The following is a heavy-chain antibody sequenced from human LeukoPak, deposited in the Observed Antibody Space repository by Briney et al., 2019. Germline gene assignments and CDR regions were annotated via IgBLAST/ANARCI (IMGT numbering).Heavy chain of an antibody. D-gene: IGHD3-9*01. CDR2: IKQDGSEK. CDR1: GFTFSSYL. J-gene: IGHJ4*02. V-gene: IGHV3-7*03. CDR3: AKWGDYDVLTGYYVSDY. Sequence: PGGSLRLSCAASGFTFSSYLMNWVCQAPGKGLEWGANIKQDGSEKYYVDSVKGRFTITRDNAKNSMYLQMNSLRAEDTAVYYCAKWGDYDVLTGYYVSDYWGQGTLVTVSS.